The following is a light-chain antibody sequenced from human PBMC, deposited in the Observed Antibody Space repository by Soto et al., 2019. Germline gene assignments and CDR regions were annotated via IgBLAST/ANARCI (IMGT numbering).Light chain of an antibody. CDR3: QQLHDYPIT. J-gene: IGKJ5*01. Sequence: ILLTQSPSSLSASVGDRVTITCRASQGIDSSFAWYQQKPGKAPKLLIYAASSLQSGVPSRFSGGGSGTDFTLTISSXQPEDFATYYCQQLHDYPITFGQGTRLEIK. CDR1: QGIDSS. V-gene: IGKV1-9*01. CDR2: AAS.